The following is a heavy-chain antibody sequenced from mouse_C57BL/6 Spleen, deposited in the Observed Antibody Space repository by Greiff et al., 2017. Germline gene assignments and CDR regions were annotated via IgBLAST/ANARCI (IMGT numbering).Heavy chain of an antibody. D-gene: IGHD2-1*01. J-gene: IGHJ2*01. V-gene: IGHV1-53*01. CDR2: INPSNGGT. Sequence: VQLQQSGTELVKPGASVKLSCKASGYTFTSYWMHWVKQRPGQGLEWIGNINPSNGGTNYNEKFKSKATLTVDKSSSTAYMQLSSLTSEDSAVYYCAREGVYYGNYFDYWGQGTTLTVSS. CDR3: AREGVYYGNYFDY. CDR1: GYTFTSYW.